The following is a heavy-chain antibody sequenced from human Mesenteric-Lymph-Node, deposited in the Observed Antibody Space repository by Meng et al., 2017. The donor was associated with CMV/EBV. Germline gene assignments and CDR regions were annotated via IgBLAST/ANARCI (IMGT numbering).Heavy chain of an antibody. CDR3: ARGDTVGFLEWFLDY. V-gene: IGHV3-30*04. CDR2: ISYDGSNK. Sequence: SGFTFSGYAMHWVRQAPGKGLEWVAVISYDGSNKYYADSVKGRFTISRDNSKNTLYLQMNSLRAEDTAVYYCARGDTVGFLEWFLDYWGQGTLVTVSS. J-gene: IGHJ4*02. CDR1: GFTFSGYA. D-gene: IGHD3-3*01.